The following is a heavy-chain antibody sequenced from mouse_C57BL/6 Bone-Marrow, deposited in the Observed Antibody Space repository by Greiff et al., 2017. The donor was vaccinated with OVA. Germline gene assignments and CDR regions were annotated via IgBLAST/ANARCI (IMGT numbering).Heavy chain of an antibody. Sequence: VQLQQPGAELVKPGASVKLSCKASGYTFTSYWMHWVKQRPGQGLEWIGMIHPNSGSTNYNEKFKSKATLTVDKSSSTAYMQLSSLTSEDCGVYYCARWTEVGTPGTYWGQGTLVTVSA. V-gene: IGHV1-64*01. CDR1: GYTFTSYW. D-gene: IGHD1-1*01. CDR3: ARWTEVGTPGTY. J-gene: IGHJ3*01. CDR2: IHPNSGST.